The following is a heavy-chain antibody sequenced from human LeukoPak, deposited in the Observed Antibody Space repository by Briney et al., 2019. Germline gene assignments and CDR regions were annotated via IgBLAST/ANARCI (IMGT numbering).Heavy chain of an antibody. CDR1: GGSISSGGYY. CDR2: IYYSGST. J-gene: IGHJ6*03. D-gene: IGHD2-2*01. V-gene: IGHV4-31*03. Sequence: SQTLSLTCTVSGGSISSGGYYWSWIRQHPGKGLEWIGYIYYSGSTYYNPSLKSRVTISVDTSKNQFSLKLSSVTAADTAVYYCARNGLPAAEDPDYYYYYMDVWGKGTTVTVFS. CDR3: ARNGLPAAEDPDYYYYYMDV.